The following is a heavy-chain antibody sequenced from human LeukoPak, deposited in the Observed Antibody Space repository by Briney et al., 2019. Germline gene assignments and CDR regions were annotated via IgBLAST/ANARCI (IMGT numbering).Heavy chain of an antibody. V-gene: IGHV3-53*04. Sequence: PGGSLRLSCAASGFTVRSNYMSWVRQAPGKGLEWVSVIYSGGSTYYADSVKGRFTISRHNSKNTLYLQMNSLRAEDTAVYYCARDLIAAAGTLGYYYYYGMDVWGQGTTVTVSS. CDR2: IYSGGST. D-gene: IGHD6-13*01. J-gene: IGHJ6*02. CDR3: ARDLIAAAGTLGYYYYYGMDV. CDR1: GFTVRSNY.